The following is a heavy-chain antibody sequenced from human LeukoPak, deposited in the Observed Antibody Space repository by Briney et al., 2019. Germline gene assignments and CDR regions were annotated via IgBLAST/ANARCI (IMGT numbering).Heavy chain of an antibody. V-gene: IGHV3-74*01. CDR2: ISSSGTSS. D-gene: IGHD6-19*01. Sequence: GESLRLSCEASGFTFSTYWMHWVRQAPGKGLDRVSRISSSGTSSTYADSVKGRFTISRDNAKNTLYLQMSSLKAEDTSVYYCVREFRITVAGVSRRFFDYWGQGTLVTVSS. CDR1: GFTFSTYW. CDR3: VREFRITVAGVSRRFFDY. J-gene: IGHJ4*02.